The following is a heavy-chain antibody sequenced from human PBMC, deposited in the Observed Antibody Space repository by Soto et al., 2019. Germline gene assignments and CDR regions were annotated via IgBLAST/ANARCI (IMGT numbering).Heavy chain of an antibody. V-gene: IGHV4-34*01. J-gene: IGHJ4*02. D-gene: IGHD1-1*01. CDR2: INHSGGT. CDR1: GGSFSGYY. CDR3: ARGGDNWNDFGPVNQFYFDY. Sequence: SETLSLTCAVYGGSFSGYYWSWIRQSPEKGLEWIGDINHSGGTNYYPSLKRRVTILVDTSKNQFSLKLTSLTAADTAVYYCARGGDNWNDFGPVNQFYFDYWGQGTPVTVSS.